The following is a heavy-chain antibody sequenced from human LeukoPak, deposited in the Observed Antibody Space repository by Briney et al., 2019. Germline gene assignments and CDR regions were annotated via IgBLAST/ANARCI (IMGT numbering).Heavy chain of an antibody. CDR3: AREGYYYDSSGYYTHPDY. J-gene: IGHJ4*02. CDR2: IYTSGST. Sequence: PSETLSLTCTVSGGSISSYYWSWIRQPAGKGLEWIGRIYTSGSTNYNPSLKSRVTMSVDTSKNQFSLKLSSVTAADTAVYYCAREGYYYDSSGYYTHPDYCGQGTLVTVSS. CDR1: GGSISSYY. D-gene: IGHD3-22*01. V-gene: IGHV4-4*07.